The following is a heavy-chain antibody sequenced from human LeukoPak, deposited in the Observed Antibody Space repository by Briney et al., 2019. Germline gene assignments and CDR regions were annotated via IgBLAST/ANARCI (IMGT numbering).Heavy chain of an antibody. CDR1: SFSFSDFW. CDR3: ARSSSQGFDYFDY. Sequence: GGSLRLSCVASSFSFSDFWMSWVRQRPGKGLEWVAAIKRFGSEKTYLDSVKGRFTISRDDSKSSLSLQMNNLGADDSGLYYCARSSSQGFDYFDYWGQGALVTVS. D-gene: IGHD3-10*01. J-gene: IGHJ4*02. V-gene: IGHV3-7*01. CDR2: IKRFGSEK.